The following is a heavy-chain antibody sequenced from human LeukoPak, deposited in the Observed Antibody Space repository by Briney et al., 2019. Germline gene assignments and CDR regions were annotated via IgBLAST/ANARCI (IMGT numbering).Heavy chain of an antibody. D-gene: IGHD3-22*01. V-gene: IGHV4-34*01. J-gene: IGHJ4*02. Sequence: PSETLSLTCAVYGGSFSGYYWSWIRQPPGKGLEWIGEINHSGSTNYNPSLKSRVTISVDTSKNQFSLKLSSVTAADTAVYYCARAPNYYDSSGYWRLIYYFDYWGQGTLVTVSS. CDR2: INHSGST. CDR1: GGSFSGYY. CDR3: ARAPNYYDSSGYWRLIYYFDY.